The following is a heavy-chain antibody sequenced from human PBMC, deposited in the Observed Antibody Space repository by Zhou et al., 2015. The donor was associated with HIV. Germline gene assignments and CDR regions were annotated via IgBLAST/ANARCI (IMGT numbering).Heavy chain of an antibody. CDR1: GFTFRTYG. J-gene: IGHJ5*01. CDR2: VSDSGTTT. Sequence: HLVESGGGVVQPGRSLRLSCAASGFTFRTYGMHWVRQAPGKGLEWVAVVSDSGTTTYYADSVKGRFTISRDNAKNTLSLQMNNLRVEDTAVYYCVRNADSWGQGTLVTVTS. CDR3: VRNADS. V-gene: IGHV3-30*03.